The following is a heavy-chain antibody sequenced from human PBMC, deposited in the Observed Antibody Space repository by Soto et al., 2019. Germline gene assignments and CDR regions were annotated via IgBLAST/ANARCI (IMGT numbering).Heavy chain of an antibody. D-gene: IGHD3-3*01. V-gene: IGHV4-59*01. CDR1: GGSISSYY. Sequence: PSETLSLTCTVSGGSISSYYWSWIRQPPGKGLEWIGYIYYSGSTNYNPSLKSRVAISVDTPKNQFSLKLSSVTAADTAVYYCAREKAVLRFLEWLHYGMDVWGQGTTVTVSS. J-gene: IGHJ6*02. CDR3: AREKAVLRFLEWLHYGMDV. CDR2: IYYSGST.